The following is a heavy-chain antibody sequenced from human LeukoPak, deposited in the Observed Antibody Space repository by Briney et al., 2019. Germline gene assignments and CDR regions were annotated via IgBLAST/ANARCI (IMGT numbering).Heavy chain of an antibody. Sequence: GRSLRLSCAASGFTFDDYAMHWVRQAPGKGLEWVSGISWNSGSIGYADSVKGRFTISRDNAKNSLYLQMNSLRAEDTALYYCAKGAYSYGCYFDYWGQGTLVTVSS. D-gene: IGHD5-18*01. V-gene: IGHV3-9*01. J-gene: IGHJ4*02. CDR2: ISWNSGSI. CDR1: GFTFDDYA. CDR3: AKGAYSYGCYFDY.